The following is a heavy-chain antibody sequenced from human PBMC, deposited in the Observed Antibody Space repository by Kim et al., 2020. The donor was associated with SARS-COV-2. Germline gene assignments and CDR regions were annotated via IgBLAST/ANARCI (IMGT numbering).Heavy chain of an antibody. V-gene: IGHV1-3*01. J-gene: IGHJ4*02. CDR2: IDADNGNT. Sequence: ASVKVSCKASGYTFTSYAFHWVRQAPGQRLEWMGWIDADNGNTKYSQKFQGRVTLTRETSARTAYMELSSLRSEDTAVYYCARNEDYWGQGTLVTVSS. CDR3: ARNEDY. CDR1: GYTFTSYA.